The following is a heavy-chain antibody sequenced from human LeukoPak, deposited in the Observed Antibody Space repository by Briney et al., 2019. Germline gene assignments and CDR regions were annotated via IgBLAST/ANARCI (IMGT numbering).Heavy chain of an antibody. D-gene: IGHD2-2*01. J-gene: IGHJ3*02. CDR2: ITGSSSTI. Sequence: GGSLRLSCAASGFIFSSYTMNWVRRAPGKGLECVSYITGSSSTIYCADSVKGRFTISRDNAKNSLYLQMNSLRAEDTAVYYCARDIVPDVGFDIWGQGTMVTVSS. V-gene: IGHV3-48*01. CDR1: GFIFSSYT. CDR3: ARDIVPDVGFDI.